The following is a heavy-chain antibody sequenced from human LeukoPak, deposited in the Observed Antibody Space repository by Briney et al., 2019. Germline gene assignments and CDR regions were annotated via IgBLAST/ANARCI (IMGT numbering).Heavy chain of an antibody. D-gene: IGHD7-27*01. V-gene: IGHV1-18*01. CDR2: ISAYNGDT. Sequence: ASVKVSCKASGYTFTSYGISWVRQAPGQGLERMGWISAYNGDTNYAQKLQGRVTMTTDTSTSTAYMELRSLRSDDTAVYYCASAGNGGLHFQHWGQGTLVTVSS. CDR3: ASAGNGGLHFQH. CDR1: GYTFTSYG. J-gene: IGHJ1*01.